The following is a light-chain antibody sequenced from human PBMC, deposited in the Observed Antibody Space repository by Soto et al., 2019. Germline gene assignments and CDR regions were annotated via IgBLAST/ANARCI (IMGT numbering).Light chain of an antibody. V-gene: IGKV3-20*01. Sequence: IIMTQSPATLSVSPGDRATLSFRASQSVRNNLAWYQQKPGQAPRLLIYGASTRATGIPDRFSGRGSGTDFTLTITRLEPEDFAVYYCHQYSRSPRTFGQGTKVDIK. CDR1: QSVRNN. CDR2: GAS. CDR3: HQYSRSPRT. J-gene: IGKJ1*01.